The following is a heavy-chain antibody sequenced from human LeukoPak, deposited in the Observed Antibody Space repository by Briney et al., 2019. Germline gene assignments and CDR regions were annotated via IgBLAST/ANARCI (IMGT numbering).Heavy chain of an antibody. V-gene: IGHV4-34*01. CDR3: AREEFHYDSSGYYDRRYFDL. Sequence: SETLSLTCAVYGGSFSGYYWSWIRQPPGKGLEWIVEINHSGSTNYNPSLKSRVTISVDTTKNQFSLKLSSVTGDDTVVYYSAREEFHYDSSGYYDRRYFDLWGRGPLVPVSS. J-gene: IGHJ2*01. CDR2: INHSGST. CDR1: GGSFSGYY. D-gene: IGHD3-22*01.